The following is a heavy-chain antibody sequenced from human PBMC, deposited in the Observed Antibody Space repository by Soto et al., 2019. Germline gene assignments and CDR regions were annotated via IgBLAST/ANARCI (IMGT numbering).Heavy chain of an antibody. CDR3: AKGNKRDYYYYYMDV. J-gene: IGHJ6*03. CDR1: GFTFSSYA. V-gene: IGHV3-23*01. Sequence: GGSLRLSCAASGFTFSSYAMSWVRQAPGKGLEWVSAISGSGGGTYYADSVKGRFTISRDNSKNTLYLQMNSLRAEDTAVYYYAKGNKRDYYYYYMDVWGKGTTVTVSS. CDR2: ISGSGGGT.